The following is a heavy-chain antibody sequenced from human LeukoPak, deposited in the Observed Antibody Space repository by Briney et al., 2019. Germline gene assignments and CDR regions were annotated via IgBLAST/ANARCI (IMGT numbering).Heavy chain of an antibody. CDR2: ITSGSNYM. CDR3: ARDGDLYYYDSSGYPSYFDY. J-gene: IGHJ4*02. Sequence: GGSLRLSCAASGFIFSSYSMNWVRQAPGKGLEWVSSITSGSNYMYYADSVKGRFTISRDNAKNSLYLQMNSLRAEDTAVYYCARDGDLYYYDSSGYPSYFDYWGQGTLVTVSS. D-gene: IGHD3-22*01. V-gene: IGHV3-21*01. CDR1: GFIFSSYS.